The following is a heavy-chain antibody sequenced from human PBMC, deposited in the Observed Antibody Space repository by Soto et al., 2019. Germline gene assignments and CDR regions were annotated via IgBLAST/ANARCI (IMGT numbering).Heavy chain of an antibody. V-gene: IGHV3-23*01. Sequence: VQLLESGGGLVQPGGSLRLSCAASGFTFSSYAMSWVRQAPGKGLEWVSAISGSGGSTYYADSVKGRFTISRDNSKNTLYLQMNSLRAEDTAVYYCAKDRDYDFWSGYPGIAFDIWGQGTMVTVSS. D-gene: IGHD3-3*01. CDR3: AKDRDYDFWSGYPGIAFDI. CDR2: ISGSGGST. J-gene: IGHJ3*02. CDR1: GFTFSSYA.